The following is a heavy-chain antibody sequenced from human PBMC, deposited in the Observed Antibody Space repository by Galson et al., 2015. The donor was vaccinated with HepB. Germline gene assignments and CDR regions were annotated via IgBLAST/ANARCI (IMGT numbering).Heavy chain of an antibody. D-gene: IGHD2-8*01. J-gene: IGHJ6*03. CDR3: AKDLYCTNGVCEEYYYYMDV. CDR1: GFTFSSYA. V-gene: IGHV3-23*01. Sequence: SLRLSCAASGFTFSSYAMSWVRQAPGKGLEWVSAISGSGGSTYYADSVKGRFTISRDNSKNTLYLQMNSLRAEDTAVYYCAKDLYCTNGVCEEYYYYMDVWGKGTTVTVSS. CDR2: ISGSGGST.